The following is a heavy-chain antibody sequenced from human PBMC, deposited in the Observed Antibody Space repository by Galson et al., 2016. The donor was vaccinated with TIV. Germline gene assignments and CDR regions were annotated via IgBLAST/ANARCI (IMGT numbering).Heavy chain of an antibody. Sequence: FLRLSCAASGFNFRNDAMDWVRQHPGRGLEGGSGITGSGGSTDYGVSGKGRFIVSSDTAKNTLYLQLNIMRADDTAVYYCVKEPFSTVLYGFDNWGQGTMVTVSS. CDR3: VKEPFSTVLYGFDN. J-gene: IGHJ3*02. CDR1: GFNFRNDA. D-gene: IGHD2-8*01. V-gene: IGHV3-23*01. CDR2: ITGSGGST.